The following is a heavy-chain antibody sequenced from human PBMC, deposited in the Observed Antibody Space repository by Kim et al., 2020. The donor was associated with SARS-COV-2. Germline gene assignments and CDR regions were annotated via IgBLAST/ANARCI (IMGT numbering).Heavy chain of an antibody. Sequence: SETLSLTCTVSGGSISSSSYYWGWIRQPPGKGLEWIGSIYYSGSTYYNPYLKSRVTISVDTSKNQFPLKLSSVTAADTAVYYCARVSRGAVAGTLDYWGQGTLVTVSS. CDR3: ARVSRGAVAGTLDY. CDR2: IYYSGST. V-gene: IGHV4-39*06. D-gene: IGHD6-19*01. J-gene: IGHJ4*02. CDR1: GGSISSSSYY.